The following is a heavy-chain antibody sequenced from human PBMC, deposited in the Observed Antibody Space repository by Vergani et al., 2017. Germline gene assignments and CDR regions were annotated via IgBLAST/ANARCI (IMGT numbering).Heavy chain of an antibody. J-gene: IGHJ4*02. Sequence: EVQLVQSGAEVKKPGASLKISCPISRYRFTNYWIGWVRQMPGKGLEWMGIIHPADSDTRYSPSFQGKVTISVDKYISTAYLQRSSLMASDSAMYYCARLYGRDSSGSKYFDYWGQGTLVTVSS. CDR2: IHPADSDT. D-gene: IGHD3-22*01. CDR3: ARLYGRDSSGSKYFDY. CDR1: RYRFTNYW. V-gene: IGHV5-51*01.